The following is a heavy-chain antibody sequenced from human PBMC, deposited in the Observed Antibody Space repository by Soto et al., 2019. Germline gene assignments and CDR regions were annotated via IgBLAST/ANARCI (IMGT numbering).Heavy chain of an antibody. CDR3: AREKRTFDI. V-gene: IGHV3-7*01. CDR1: GFSISSYW. J-gene: IGHJ3*02. Sequence: GGSLRLSCAASGFSISSYWMNWVRQAPGKGLEWVGNIKQDGSEKYYVDSLKGRFTISRDNAKNSLYLQMNSLRAEDTAVYYCAREKRTFDIWGQGTMVTVSS. CDR2: IKQDGSEK.